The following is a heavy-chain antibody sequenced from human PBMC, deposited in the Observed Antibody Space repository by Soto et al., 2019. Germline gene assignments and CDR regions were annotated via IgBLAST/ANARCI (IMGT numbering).Heavy chain of an antibody. D-gene: IGHD3-22*01. CDR3: AKAMAHYYDGSGYYLDY. CDR2: ISGSGGNT. V-gene: IGHV3-23*01. CDR1: GFTFNSYA. J-gene: IGHJ4*02. Sequence: EVQLLESGGGFVQPGGSLRLTCAASGFTFNSYAMSWVRQAPGKGLEWVSAISGSGGNTYYADSVKGRFSISRDNSKNTMYLQMSSLRGEDTAVYYCAKAMAHYYDGSGYYLDYWGQGNLVTVSS.